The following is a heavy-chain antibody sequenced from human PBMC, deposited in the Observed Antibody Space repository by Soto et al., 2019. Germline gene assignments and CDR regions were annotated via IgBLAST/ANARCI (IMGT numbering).Heavy chain of an antibody. Sequence: SETLSLTCAVYGGPFSGFYWSWIRQPPGKGLEWIGEINYGGTTNYNLSLKSRVTISVDTSKNQFSLRLSSVTAADTAVYFCAREGPRQYYGLLTGYYGHYYYIAVWAKGTPVTVSS. CDR1: GGPFSGFY. J-gene: IGHJ6*03. CDR2: INYGGTT. V-gene: IGHV4-34*01. D-gene: IGHD3-9*01. CDR3: AREGPRQYYGLLTGYYGHYYYIAV.